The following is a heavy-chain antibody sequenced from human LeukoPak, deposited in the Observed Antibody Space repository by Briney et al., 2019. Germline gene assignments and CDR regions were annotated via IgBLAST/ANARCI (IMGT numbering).Heavy chain of an antibody. CDR1: GGSISSGGYY. Sequence: SETLSHTCTVSGGSISSGGYYWSWIRQHPGKGLEWIGYIYYSGSTYYNPSLKSRVTISVDTSKNQFSLKLSSVTAADTAVYYCARERIAEPNAFDYWGQGTLVTVSS. J-gene: IGHJ4*02. CDR2: IYYSGST. V-gene: IGHV4-31*03. CDR3: ARERIAEPNAFDY. D-gene: IGHD6-13*01.